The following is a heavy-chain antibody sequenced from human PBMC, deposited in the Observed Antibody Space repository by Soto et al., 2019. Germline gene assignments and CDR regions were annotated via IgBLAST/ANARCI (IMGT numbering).Heavy chain of an antibody. CDR3: AAELGFGKLSVV. D-gene: IGHD3-10*01. CDR1: GDTFKNCV. J-gene: IGHJ6*02. V-gene: IGHV1-69*05. Sequence: ASVKVSCKASGDTFKNCVISWVRQAPGQGLEWMGGIIPLFGTTDFAQRFQGRPTITTDESTTTAYMELSRLRSEDTATYYCAAELGFGKLSVVWGQGTTVTVSS. CDR2: IIPLFGTT.